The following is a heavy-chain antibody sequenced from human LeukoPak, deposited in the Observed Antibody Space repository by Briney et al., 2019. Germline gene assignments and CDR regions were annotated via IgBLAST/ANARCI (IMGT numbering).Heavy chain of an antibody. CDR1: GFTFSSYS. Sequence: KSGGSLRLSCAASGFTFSSYSMNWVRQAPGKGLEWVSSISSSSSYIYYADSVKGRFTISRDNAKNSLYLQMNSLRAEDTAVYYCARLVWAPWLQWGELDYWGQGTLVTVSS. CDR3: ARLVWAPWLQWGELDY. J-gene: IGHJ4*02. D-gene: IGHD5-24*01. CDR2: ISSSSSYI. V-gene: IGHV3-21*01.